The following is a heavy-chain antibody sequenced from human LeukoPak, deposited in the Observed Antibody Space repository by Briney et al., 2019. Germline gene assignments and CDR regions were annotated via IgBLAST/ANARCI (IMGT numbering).Heavy chain of an antibody. J-gene: IGHJ4*02. Sequence: PGGSLRLSCAASGFTFSSYYMSWVRQAPGEGLEWVANIKEDGSEETYVDSVKGRFTISRDNAKNSLYLQMSSLRAEDSAVYFCSRPRAWSYFDYWGQGSLVTVSS. D-gene: IGHD6-19*01. CDR1: GFTFSSYY. V-gene: IGHV3-7*02. CDR2: IKEDGSEE. CDR3: SRPRAWSYFDY.